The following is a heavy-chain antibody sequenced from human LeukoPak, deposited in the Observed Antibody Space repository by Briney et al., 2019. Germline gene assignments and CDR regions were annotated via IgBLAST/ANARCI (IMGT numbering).Heavy chain of an antibody. CDR3: ARGLESLRYFDWLSPSFDY. CDR2: MNPNSGNT. J-gene: IGHJ4*02. Sequence: ASVKVSCKASGYTFTSYDINWVRQATGQGLEWMGWMNPNSGNTSYAQKFQGRVTMTRNTSISTAYMELSSLRSEDTAVYYCARGLESLRYFDWLSPSFDYWGQGTLVTVSS. V-gene: IGHV1-8*01. D-gene: IGHD3-9*01. CDR1: GYTFTSYD.